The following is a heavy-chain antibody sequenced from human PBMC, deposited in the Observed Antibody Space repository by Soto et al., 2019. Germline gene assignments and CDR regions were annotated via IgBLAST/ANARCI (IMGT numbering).Heavy chain of an antibody. CDR2: IYHSGSI. V-gene: IGHV4-38-2*01. J-gene: IGHJ1*01. CDR1: GYSISSGYY. D-gene: IGHD2-2*01. CDR3: AVGYCGSASCSREYFQH. Sequence: SETLSLTCAASGYSISSGYYWPWIRQPPGKGLEWIGTIYHSGSIFHNPALKSRVAISVDMSKSQFSLKLRSVTAADAAIYYCAVGYCGSASCSREYFQHWGQGTLVTVSS.